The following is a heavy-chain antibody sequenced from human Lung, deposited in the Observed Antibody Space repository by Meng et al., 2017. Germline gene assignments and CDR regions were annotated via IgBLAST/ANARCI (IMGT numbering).Heavy chain of an antibody. D-gene: IGHD3-10*01. Sequence: QGALETSVPGLVNPSVHVFFTGGWLGGSISRGNWGSGARQPPGKGLEWIGEIYHSGSTNYNPSLKSRVTISVDKSKNQFSLKLSSVTAADTAVYYCARGSITMVRGVSVFDPWGQGTLVTVSS. CDR1: GGSISRGNW. V-gene: IGHV4-4*02. J-gene: IGHJ5*02. CDR3: ARGSITMVRGVSVFDP. CDR2: IYHSGST.